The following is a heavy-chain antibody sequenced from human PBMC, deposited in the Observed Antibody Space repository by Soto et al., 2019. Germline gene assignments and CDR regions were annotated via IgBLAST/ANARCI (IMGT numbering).Heavy chain of an antibody. V-gene: IGHV4-30-2*01. D-gene: IGHD1-20*01. J-gene: IGHJ5*02. CDR2: IYQSGVT. CDR3: AGMPYNNGLRFDP. CDR1: GDSYSISTYS. Sequence: PSETLSLTCNMSGDSYSISTYSWSWIRQPPGKALQWIGFIYQSGVTSYNPSLASRVSISLDRSNNQCSLKLKSVTAADTAVYFCAGMPYNNGLRFDPWGPGTLVT.